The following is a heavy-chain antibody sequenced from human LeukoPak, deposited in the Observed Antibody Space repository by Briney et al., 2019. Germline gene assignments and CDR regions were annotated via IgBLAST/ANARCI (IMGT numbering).Heavy chain of an antibody. Sequence: SETLSLTCTVSGGSISSSSYYWGWLRQPPGKGLEWIGNIYYSGSTFYNPSLKSRVTISVDTSKNQFSLKLSSVTAADTAVYYCARNVYCSGGSCYPRNWFDPWGQGTLVTVSS. D-gene: IGHD2-15*01. V-gene: IGHV4-39*01. CDR3: ARNVYCSGGSCYPRNWFDP. CDR1: GGSISSSSYY. CDR2: IYYSGST. J-gene: IGHJ5*02.